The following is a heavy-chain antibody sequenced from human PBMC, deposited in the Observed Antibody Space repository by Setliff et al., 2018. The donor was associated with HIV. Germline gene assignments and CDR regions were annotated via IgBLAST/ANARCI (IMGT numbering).Heavy chain of an antibody. CDR1: GGSISNDY. CDR2: IYYTGTT. V-gene: IGHV4-59*12. Sequence: PSETLSLTCTVSGGSISNDYWHWIRQSPGRGLEWIGYIYYTGTTKYNPSLESRVTISVDKSKSQFSLKLNSVTAADTAVYYCGGNGYYSIDYWGQGTLVTVSS. D-gene: IGHD3-22*01. J-gene: IGHJ4*02. CDR3: GGNGYYSIDY.